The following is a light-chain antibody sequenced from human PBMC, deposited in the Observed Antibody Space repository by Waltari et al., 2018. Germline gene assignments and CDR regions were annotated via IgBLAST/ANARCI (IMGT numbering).Light chain of an antibody. CDR3: QQYYASWT. J-gene: IGKJ1*01. CDR1: QSLLFRSDNRKY. Sequence: DIVMTQSPESLPVSLGWRATIKCRSSQSLLFRSDNRKYLAWFQQKLGQSPRLLISWASSRESGVPDRFSGSGSGTDFTLTITDLHPEDVAVYYCQQYYASWTFGQGTKVELK. CDR2: WAS. V-gene: IGKV4-1*01.